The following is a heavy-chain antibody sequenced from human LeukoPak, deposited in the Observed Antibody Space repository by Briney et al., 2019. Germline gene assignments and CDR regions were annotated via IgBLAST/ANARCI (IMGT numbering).Heavy chain of an antibody. CDR1: GFTFSSYG. D-gene: IGHD3-3*01. Sequence: PGGSLRLSCAVSGFTFSSYGMSWVRQAPGKGLEWVSGVSGSGGTTYYADSVKGRFTISRDNSKNTLYLQMNSLRAEDTAVYYCAKDLSKELLYRRGKYYFDYWGQGTLVTVSS. J-gene: IGHJ4*02. V-gene: IGHV3-23*01. CDR2: VSGSGGTT. CDR3: AKDLSKELLYRRGKYYFDY.